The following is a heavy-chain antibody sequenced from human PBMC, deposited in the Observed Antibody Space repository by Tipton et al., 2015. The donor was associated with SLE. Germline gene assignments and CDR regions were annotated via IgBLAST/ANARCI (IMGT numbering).Heavy chain of an antibody. CDR3: ARDRKYFDD. CDR1: GASIESGYYY. Sequence: LRLSCTVSGASIESGYYYWTWIRQPAGKGLEWIGRVHFTGSTNYNPSLESRVTISFDTSKNLFSLTLRSVTAADTALYYCARDRKYFDDWGQGFLVTVSS. V-gene: IGHV4-61*02. CDR2: VHFTGST. J-gene: IGHJ4*02. D-gene: IGHD6-6*01.